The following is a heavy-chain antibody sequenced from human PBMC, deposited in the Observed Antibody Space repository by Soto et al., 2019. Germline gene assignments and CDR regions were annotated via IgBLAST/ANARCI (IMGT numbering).Heavy chain of an antibody. J-gene: IGHJ5*02. V-gene: IGHV1-3*01. CDR1: GYTFTSYA. D-gene: IGHD3-16*01. CDR3: ARYTGGRAKNWFDP. Sequence: QVQLVQSGAEVKKPGASVKVSCKASGYTFTSYAMHWVRQAPGQRLEWMGWINAGNGNTKYSQKFQGRVTITRDTSASTAYMELSSLRSEDTAVYYCARYTGGRAKNWFDPWGQGTLVIVSS. CDR2: INAGNGNT.